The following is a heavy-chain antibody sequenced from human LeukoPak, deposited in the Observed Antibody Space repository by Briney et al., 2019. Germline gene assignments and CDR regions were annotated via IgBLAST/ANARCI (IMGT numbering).Heavy chain of an antibody. D-gene: IGHD5-18*01. V-gene: IGHV3-53*01. CDR2: IYSGGST. CDR3: ARGDNRRYSYGYAFDI. CDR1: GFTVSSNY. J-gene: IGHJ3*02. Sequence: GGSLRLSCAASGFTVSSNYMSWVRQAPGKGLEWVSVIYSGGSTYYADSVKGRFTISRDNSKNTLYLQMNSLRAEGTAVYYCARGDNRRYSYGYAFDIWGQGTMVTVSS.